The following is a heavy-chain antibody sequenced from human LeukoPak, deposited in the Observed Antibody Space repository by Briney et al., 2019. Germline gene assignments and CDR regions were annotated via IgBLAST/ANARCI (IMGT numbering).Heavy chain of an antibody. J-gene: IGHJ4*02. Sequence: PGGSLRLSCAASGFTFSSYSMNWVRQAPGKGLEWVSSISSSSSYIYYADSVRGRFTISRDNAKNSLFLQMNSLRAEDTAVYYCARDFRECSGGSCYIFDYWGQGTLVTVSS. V-gene: IGHV3-21*04. CDR1: GFTFSSYS. CDR3: ARDFRECSGGSCYIFDY. D-gene: IGHD2-15*01. CDR2: ISSSSSYI.